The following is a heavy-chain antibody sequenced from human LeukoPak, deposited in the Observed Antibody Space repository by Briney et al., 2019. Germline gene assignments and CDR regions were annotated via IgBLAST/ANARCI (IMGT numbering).Heavy chain of an antibody. V-gene: IGHV4-34*01. Sequence: PSETLSLTCAVYGGSFSGYYWSWIRQPPGKGLEWIGSIYYSGSTYYNPSLKSRVTISVDTSKNQFSLKLSSVTAADTAVYYCARVGAVNYYDSSWAGRQYNWFDPWGQGTLVTVSS. CDR3: ARVGAVNYYDSSWAGRQYNWFDP. D-gene: IGHD3-22*01. CDR2: IYYSGST. CDR1: GGSFSGYY. J-gene: IGHJ5*02.